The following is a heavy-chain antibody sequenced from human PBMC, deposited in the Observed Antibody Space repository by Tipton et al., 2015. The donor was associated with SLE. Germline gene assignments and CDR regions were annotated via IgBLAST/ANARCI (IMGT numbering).Heavy chain of an antibody. V-gene: IGHV4-38-2*02. CDR2: IYHSGST. J-gene: IGHJ4*02. CDR3: ARDLAARFRFDY. D-gene: IGHD6-6*01. Sequence: TLSLTCTASGYSISSGYYWGWIRQPPGKGLEWIGSIYHSGSTYYNPSLKSRVTISVDTSKNQFSLKLSSVTAADTAVYYCARDLAARFRFDYWGQGTLVTVSS. CDR1: GYSISSGYY.